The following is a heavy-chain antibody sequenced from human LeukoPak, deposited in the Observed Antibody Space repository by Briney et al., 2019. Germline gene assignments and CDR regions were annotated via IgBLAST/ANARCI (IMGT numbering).Heavy chain of an antibody. V-gene: IGHV3-11*04. CDR1: GFTFSDYN. CDR2: ISRSGSTK. J-gene: IGHJ4*02. CDR3: AREPEVLYSMDY. D-gene: IGHD4-11*01. Sequence: GGSLRLSCAASGFTFSDYNMRWIRQAPGKGLEWVSSISRSGSTKYYADSVKGRFTISRDNSKNTLYLQMNSLRAEDTAVYYCAREPEVLYSMDYWGQGTLVTVSS.